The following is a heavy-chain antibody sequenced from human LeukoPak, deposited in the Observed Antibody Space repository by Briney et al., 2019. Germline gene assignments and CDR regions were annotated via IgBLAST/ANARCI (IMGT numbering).Heavy chain of an antibody. D-gene: IGHD5-12*01. J-gene: IGHJ4*02. CDR1: GGSFSGYY. CDR3: ASVDIVATGSDY. V-gene: IGHV4-34*01. CDR2: INHSGST. Sequence: PSETLSLTCAVYGGSFSGYYWSWIRQPPGKGLEWIGEINHSGSTNYNPSLKSRVTISVDTSKNQLSLKLSSVTAADTAVYYCASVDIVATGSDYWGQGTLVTVSS.